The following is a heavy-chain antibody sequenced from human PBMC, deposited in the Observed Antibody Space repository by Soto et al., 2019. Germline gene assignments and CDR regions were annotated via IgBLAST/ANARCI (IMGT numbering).Heavy chain of an antibody. D-gene: IGHD3-3*01. CDR1: GFSLSTSGVG. CDR3: AHSTSTRHYDFWSGPRPDV. V-gene: IGHV2-5*02. J-gene: IGHJ6*02. Sequence: QITLKESGPTLVQPTQTLTLTCTFSGFSLSTSGVGVGWIRKPPGKALEWLALIYWDDDKRYSPSLKSTLTITKDTSKNQVVLTMTNMDPVDTATYYCAHSTSTRHYDFWSGPRPDVWGQGTTVTVSS. CDR2: IYWDDDK.